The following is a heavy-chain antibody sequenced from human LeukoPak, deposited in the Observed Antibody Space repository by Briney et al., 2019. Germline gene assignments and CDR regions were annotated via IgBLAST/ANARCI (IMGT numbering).Heavy chain of an antibody. J-gene: IGHJ4*02. Sequence: PGGSLRLSCAASGFTFTSYGMHWVRQAPGKGLEWVANIKQDGSEKYYVDSVKGRFTIPRDNAKNSLYLQMNSLRAEDTAVYYCASHLRSWYYFDYWGQGTLVTVSS. CDR2: IKQDGSEK. CDR1: GFTFTSYG. CDR3: ASHLRSWYYFDY. V-gene: IGHV3-7*01. D-gene: IGHD6-13*01.